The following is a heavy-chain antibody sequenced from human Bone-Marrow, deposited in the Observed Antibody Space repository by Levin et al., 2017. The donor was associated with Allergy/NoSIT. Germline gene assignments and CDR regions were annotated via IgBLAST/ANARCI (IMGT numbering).Heavy chain of an antibody. D-gene: IGHD3-22*01. V-gene: IGHV3-33*01. CDR1: GFTFSSYG. CDR3: ARDQVVVVITGDYYYYGMDV. CDR2: IWYDGSNK. Sequence: GESLKISCAASGFTFSSYGMHWVRQAPGKGLEWVAVIWYDGSNKYYADSVKGRFTISRDNSKNTLYLQMNSLRAEDTAVYYCARDQVVVVITGDYYYYGMDVWGQGTTVTVSS. J-gene: IGHJ6*02.